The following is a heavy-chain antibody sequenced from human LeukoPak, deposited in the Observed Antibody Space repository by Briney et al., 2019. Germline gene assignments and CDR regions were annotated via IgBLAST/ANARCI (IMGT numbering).Heavy chain of an antibody. CDR2: ISAYNGNT. D-gene: IGHD2-15*01. Sequence: APVKVSCKASGYTFTSYGISWVRQAPGQGLEWTGLISAYNGNTNYAQKLQGRVTMTTDTSTSTAYMELRSLRSDDTAVYYCARDWGYCSGGSCPHDYWGQGTLVTVSS. J-gene: IGHJ4*02. CDR3: ARDWGYCSGGSCPHDY. CDR1: GYTFTSYG. V-gene: IGHV1-18*01.